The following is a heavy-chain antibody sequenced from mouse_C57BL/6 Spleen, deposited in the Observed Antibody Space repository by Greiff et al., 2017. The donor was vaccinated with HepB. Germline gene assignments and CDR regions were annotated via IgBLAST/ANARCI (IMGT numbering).Heavy chain of an antibody. J-gene: IGHJ2*01. Sequence: EVKLQESGPGLVKPSQSLSLTCSVTGYSITSGYYWNWIRQFPGNKLEWMGYISYDGSNNYNPSLKNRISITRDTSKNQFFLKLNSVTTEDTATYYCARAGGYDAFYFDYWGQGTTLTVSS. D-gene: IGHD2-2*01. V-gene: IGHV3-6*01. CDR1: GYSITSGYY. CDR3: ARAGGYDAFYFDY. CDR2: ISYDGSN.